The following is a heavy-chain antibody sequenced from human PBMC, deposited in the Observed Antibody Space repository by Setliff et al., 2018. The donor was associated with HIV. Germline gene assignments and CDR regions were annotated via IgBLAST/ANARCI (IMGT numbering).Heavy chain of an antibody. CDR1: GYSISSSNW. CDR3: ARISNGFEPNAFDT. D-gene: IGHD3-22*01. J-gene: IGHJ3*02. V-gene: IGHV4-28*01. CDR2: INHNELT. Sequence: PSETLSLTCVVSGYSISSSNWWGWIRQPPGKGLEWIGYINHNELTYYNPSLKSRIIMSVDTSKKQLSLKLSSVTAVDTVVYFCARISNGFEPNAFDTWGLGTMVTVSS.